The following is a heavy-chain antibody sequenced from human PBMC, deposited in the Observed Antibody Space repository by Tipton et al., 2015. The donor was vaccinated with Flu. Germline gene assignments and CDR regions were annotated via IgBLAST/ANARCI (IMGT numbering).Heavy chain of an antibody. CDR3: ARRTFSNYVSEPKNWFDF. D-gene: IGHD4-11*01. Sequence: TLSLTCSVSGDSIASDFYWGWIRQPPGKGLQWVGHIHRTGSTNYNPSLSSRVTISVDTSKNQFYLRLTSVTAADTAVYFCARRTFSNYVSEPKNWFDFWGQGTLVTVSS. J-gene: IGHJ5*01. V-gene: IGHV4-38-2*01. CDR1: GDSIASDFY. CDR2: IHRTGST.